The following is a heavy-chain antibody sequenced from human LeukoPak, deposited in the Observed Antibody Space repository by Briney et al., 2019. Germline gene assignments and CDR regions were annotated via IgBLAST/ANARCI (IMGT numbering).Heavy chain of an antibody. CDR1: GFTFSSHW. Sequence: GGSLRLSCEASGFTFSSHWMHWVRQVPGKGLVWVARIRGDEMEIDYADSVKGRFTISRDNAKNSLYLQMNSLRAEDTAVYYCARDSGWYPRVGWFDPWGQGTLVTVSS. CDR2: IRGDEMEI. D-gene: IGHD6-19*01. V-gene: IGHV3-74*01. CDR3: ARDSGWYPRVGWFDP. J-gene: IGHJ5*02.